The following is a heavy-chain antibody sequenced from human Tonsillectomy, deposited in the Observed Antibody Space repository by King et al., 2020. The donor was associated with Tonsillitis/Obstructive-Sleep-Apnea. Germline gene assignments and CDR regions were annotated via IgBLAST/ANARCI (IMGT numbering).Heavy chain of an antibody. V-gene: IGHV1-69*10. D-gene: IGHD3-3*01. CDR1: GGTFSSYA. Sequence: QLVQSGAEVKKPGSSVKVSCKASGGTFSSYAISWVRQAPGQGLEWMGGIIPMLGIANYAQKFQGRVTITADKSTSTAYMELSSLRSEDTAVYYCARGEGSTAFGVDLLTQERYYYAMDVWGQGTTVTVS. CDR3: ARGEGSTAFGVDLLTQERYYYAMDV. J-gene: IGHJ6*02. CDR2: IIPMLGIA.